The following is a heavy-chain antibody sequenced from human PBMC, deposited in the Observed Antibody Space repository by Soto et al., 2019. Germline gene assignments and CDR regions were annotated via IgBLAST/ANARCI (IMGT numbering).Heavy chain of an antibody. D-gene: IGHD2-21*02. V-gene: IGHV1-69*13. CDR2: IIPIFGTA. J-gene: IGHJ5*02. CDR3: ARLYCGGDCYYPRWFDP. CDR1: GGTFSSYA. Sequence: SVKVSCKASGGTFSSYAISWVRQAPGQGLEWMGGIIPIFGTANYAQKFQGRVTITADESTSTAYMELSSLRSEDTAVYYCARLYCGGDCYYPRWFDPWGQGTLVTVSS.